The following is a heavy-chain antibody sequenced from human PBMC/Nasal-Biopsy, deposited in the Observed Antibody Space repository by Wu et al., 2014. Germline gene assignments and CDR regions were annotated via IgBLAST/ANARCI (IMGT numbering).Heavy chain of an antibody. CDR1: GGSISSINYY. D-gene: IGHD6-19*01. Sequence: TLSLTCSVSGGSISSINYYWDWIRQPPGKGLEYIGSLYFSGSTDYNPSLKSRVAISVDTSKNQFSLKLSSVTAADTAVYYCAREGYSSGWYPGFDYWGQGTLVTVSS. V-gene: IGHV4-39*07. CDR3: AREGYSSGWYPGFDY. J-gene: IGHJ4*02. CDR2: LYFSGST.